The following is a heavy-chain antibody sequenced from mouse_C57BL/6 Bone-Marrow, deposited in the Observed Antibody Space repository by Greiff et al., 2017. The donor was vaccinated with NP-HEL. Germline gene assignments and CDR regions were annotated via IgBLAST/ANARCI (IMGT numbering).Heavy chain of an antibody. V-gene: IGHV1-62-2*01. CDR2: FYPGSGSI. CDR3: ARHEEGLRTGYWYFDV. J-gene: IGHJ1*03. D-gene: IGHD1-1*01. CDR1: GYTFTEYT. Sequence: QVQLKESGAELVKPGASVKLSCKASGYTFTEYTIHWVKQRSGQGLEWIGWFYPGSGSIKYNEKFKDKATLTADKSSSTVYMELSRLTSEDSAVYFCARHEEGLRTGYWYFDVWGTGTTVTVSS.